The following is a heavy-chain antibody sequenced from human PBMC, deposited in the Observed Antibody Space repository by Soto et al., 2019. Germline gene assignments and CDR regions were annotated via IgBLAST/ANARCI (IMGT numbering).Heavy chain of an antibody. V-gene: IGHV1-18*01. CDR1: GYTFTSYD. CDR3: ARDRLRGYDSSGFYS. D-gene: IGHD3-22*01. CDR2: INPSDGNR. J-gene: IGHJ4*02. Sequence: RASVKVSCKASGYTFTSYDINWVRQATGQGLEWMGWINPSDGNRNFAQKFEDRVTMTTATSTNTVFLELRSLKSDDTAIYYCARDRLRGYDSSGFYSWGQGTMVTVSS.